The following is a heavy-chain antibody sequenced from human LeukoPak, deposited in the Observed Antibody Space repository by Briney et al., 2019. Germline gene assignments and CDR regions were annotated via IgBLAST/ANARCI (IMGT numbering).Heavy chain of an antibody. J-gene: IGHJ5*02. CDR3: AKDLYPYYGSGSDNWFDP. V-gene: IGHV3-30*02. D-gene: IGHD3-10*01. CDR1: GFTFSSYG. Sequence: GGSLRLSCAASGFTFSSYGMHWVRQAPGKGLEWVAFIRYDGSNKYYADSVKGRFTISRDNSKNTLYLQMNSLRAEDTAVYYCAKDLYPYYGSGSDNWFDPWGQGTLVTVSS. CDR2: IRYDGSNK.